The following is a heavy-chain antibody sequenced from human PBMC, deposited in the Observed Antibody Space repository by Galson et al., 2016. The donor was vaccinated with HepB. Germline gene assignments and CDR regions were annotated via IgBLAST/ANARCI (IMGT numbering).Heavy chain of an antibody. V-gene: IGHV4-59*01. CDR1: GGSISRYY. J-gene: IGHJ5*02. CDR3: ARDFDPFDP. D-gene: IGHD3-9*01. CDR2: IFYTGST. Sequence: SETLSLTCDVSGGSISRYYWSWIRQPPGKGLEWIGYIFYTGSTKYNPSLKNRVTISVDTSKNQFSLKLSSVTAADTAIYYCARDFDPFDPWGQGTLVTVSS.